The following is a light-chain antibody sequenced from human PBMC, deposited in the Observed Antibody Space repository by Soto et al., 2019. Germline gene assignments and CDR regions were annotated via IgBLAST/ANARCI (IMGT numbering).Light chain of an antibody. CDR1: QSVSSY. Sequence: EIVLTQSPATLSLSPGERATLSCSASQSVSSYLAWYQQKPGQAPRLLIYDASNRATGIPARFSGSGSGTDFILTISSLEPEDFAVYYCQQRSNWQTFGQGTKLEIK. CDR3: QQRSNWQT. CDR2: DAS. V-gene: IGKV3-11*01. J-gene: IGKJ2*01.